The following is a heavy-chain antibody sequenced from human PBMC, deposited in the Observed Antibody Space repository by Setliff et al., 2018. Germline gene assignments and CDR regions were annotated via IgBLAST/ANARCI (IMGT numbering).Heavy chain of an antibody. CDR3: TRRSANSSAD. J-gene: IGHJ4*02. Sequence: LSLSCAASGFTFSGSAMHWVRQASGKGLEWVGRIRDKYNSYAIAYAASVEGRFTISRDDSKNMAYLQMNSLRTEDTAVYYCTRRSANSSADWGQGTLVTVSS. CDR2: IRDKYNSYAI. V-gene: IGHV3-73*01. CDR1: GFTFSGSA. D-gene: IGHD6-19*01.